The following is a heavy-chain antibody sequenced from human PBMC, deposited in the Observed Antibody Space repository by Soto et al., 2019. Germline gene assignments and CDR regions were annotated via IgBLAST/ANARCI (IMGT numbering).Heavy chain of an antibody. CDR3: AAAEASSRNLAPYYLDF. V-gene: IGHV4-59*01. Sequence: SETLSLTCTVSGGSMRNYFWTWIRQPPGKGLEWIGYIHYSGTTSFFPSYNPSLRSRVTISEDTSKNQFSLKLLSVTTADTAVYFCAAAEASSRNLAPYYLDFWGQGTLVTVYS. J-gene: IGHJ4*02. D-gene: IGHD6-13*01. CDR2: IHYSGTT. CDR1: GGSMRNYF.